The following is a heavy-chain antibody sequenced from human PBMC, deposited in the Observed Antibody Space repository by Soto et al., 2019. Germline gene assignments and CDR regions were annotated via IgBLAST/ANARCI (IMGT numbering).Heavy chain of an antibody. D-gene: IGHD6-19*01. V-gene: IGHV3-33*01. Sequence: QVQLVESGGGVVPPGRSLRLSCAASGFTFSSYGMHWVRQAPGKGLERVAVIWYDGSNKYYADSVKGRFTISSDNSKSTLYLQMNSLRAEDTAVYYCARDFGSSGWYANWFDPWGQGSLVTVSS. CDR2: IWYDGSNK. CDR3: ARDFGSSGWYANWFDP. CDR1: GFTFSSYG. J-gene: IGHJ5*02.